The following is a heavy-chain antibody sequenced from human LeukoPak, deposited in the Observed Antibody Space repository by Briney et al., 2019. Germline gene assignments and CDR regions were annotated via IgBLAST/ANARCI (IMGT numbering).Heavy chain of an antibody. V-gene: IGHV3-53*01. Sequence: PGGSLRLSCAASGFTVSSNYMSWVRQAPGKGLEWVSIIYSSGNTYYADSVKGRFTISRDNSKNILYLQMNSLRAEDTAVYYCATMTTVIMGGYYYGMDVWGQGTTVTVSS. J-gene: IGHJ6*02. D-gene: IGHD4-17*01. CDR3: ATMTTVIMGGYYYGMDV. CDR2: IYSSGNT. CDR1: GFTVSSNY.